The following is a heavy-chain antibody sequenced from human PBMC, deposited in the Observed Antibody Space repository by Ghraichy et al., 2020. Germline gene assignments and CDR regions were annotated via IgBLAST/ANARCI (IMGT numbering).Heavy chain of an antibody. CDR2: LSYDGSYK. D-gene: IGHD2-21*02. J-gene: IGHJ4*02. V-gene: IGHV3-30-3*01. CDR3: AKSQCGGDCHVDH. CDR1: GFTFSAYV. Sequence: GESLNISCAASGFTFSAYVMHWVRQVPGKGLEWVAGLSYDGSYKYYADSVKGRFTIYRDNSKNMLYLQINSLRGEDTAVYYCAKSQCGGDCHVDHWGQGTLVTVSS.